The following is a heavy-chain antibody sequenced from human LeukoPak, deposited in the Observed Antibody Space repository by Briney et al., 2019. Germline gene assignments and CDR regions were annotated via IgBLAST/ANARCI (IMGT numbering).Heavy chain of an antibody. CDR1: GFNFSDYT. CDR2: IGSTSNTI. CDR3: ARDGTYYDILTGYYTKTYFDY. Sequence: PGGSLRLSCAASGFNFSDYTMNWVRQAPGKGLEWISHIGSTSNTIYHADSVRGRFTISRDNARNSLYLQMNSLRAEDTAVYYCARDGTYYDILTGYYTKTYFDYWGQGTLVTVSS. D-gene: IGHD3-9*01. J-gene: IGHJ4*02. V-gene: IGHV3-48*04.